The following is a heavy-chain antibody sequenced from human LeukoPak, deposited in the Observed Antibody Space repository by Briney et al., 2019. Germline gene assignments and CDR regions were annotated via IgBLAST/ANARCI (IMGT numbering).Heavy chain of an antibody. D-gene: IGHD5-12*01. CDR2: ISRSGRTI. CDR3: ARVYSGSWYFDL. V-gene: IGHV3-48*03. CDR1: GFTFSGYE. J-gene: IGHJ2*01. Sequence: GGSLRLSCAASGFTFSGYEMNWVRQAPGKGLEWVSYISRSGRTIYDADSVKGRFTISRDNAKNSLYPQMNSLRAEDTAVYYCARVYSGSWYFDLWGRGTLVTVSS.